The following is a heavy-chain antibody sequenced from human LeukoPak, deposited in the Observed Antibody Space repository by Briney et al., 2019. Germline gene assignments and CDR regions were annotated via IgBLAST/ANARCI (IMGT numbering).Heavy chain of an antibody. CDR1: GDSISSYY. D-gene: IGHD3-22*01. CDR2: IYYSGST. Sequence: SETLSLTCTVSGDSISSYYWSWIRQPPGKGLEWIGYIYYSGSTNYNPSLKSRVTISVDTSKNQFSLKLSSVTAADTAMYYCARALCDSSGPYHGWGQGTLVTVSS. J-gene: IGHJ4*02. V-gene: IGHV4-59*01. CDR3: ARALCDSSGPYHG.